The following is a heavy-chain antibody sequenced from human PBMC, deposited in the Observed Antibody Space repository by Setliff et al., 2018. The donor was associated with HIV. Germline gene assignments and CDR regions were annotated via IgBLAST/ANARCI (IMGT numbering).Heavy chain of an antibody. CDR2: INPDSGGT. CDR1: GYSFTSSG. J-gene: IGHJ5*02. D-gene: IGHD6-13*01. CDR3: ATDLGSHALDP. Sequence: ASVKVSCKASGYSFTSSGVSWVRQAPGQGLEWMGWINPDSGGTNYAQKFQGRVTMTRDTSLNTDYMEVRSLRSDDTAVYYCATDLGSHALDPWGQGTLVTVSS. V-gene: IGHV1-2*02.